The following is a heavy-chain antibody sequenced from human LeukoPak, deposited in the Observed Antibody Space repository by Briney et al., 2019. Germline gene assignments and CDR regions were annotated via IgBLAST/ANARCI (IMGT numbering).Heavy chain of an antibody. D-gene: IGHD3-10*01. Sequence: GGSLRLSCAASGFTFSSYSMNWVRQAPGKGLEWVSSISSSSSYIYYADSVKGRFTISRDNAKNSLYLQMNSLRAEDTAVYYCARGSGTAYYYASGTYYYDAFDFWGQGTTVTVSS. J-gene: IGHJ3*01. CDR1: GFTFSSYS. CDR3: ARGSGTAYYYASGTYYYDAFDF. V-gene: IGHV3-21*01. CDR2: ISSSSSYI.